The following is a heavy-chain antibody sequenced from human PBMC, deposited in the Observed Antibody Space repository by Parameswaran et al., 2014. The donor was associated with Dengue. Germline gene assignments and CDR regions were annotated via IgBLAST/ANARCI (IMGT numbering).Heavy chain of an antibody. Sequence: RWIRQPPGKGLEWIGYIYYSGSTNYNPSLKSRVTISVDTSKNQFSLKLSSVTAADTAVYYCARTDPRTRYFDYWGQGTLVTVSS. CDR2: IYYSGST. CDR3: ARTDPRTRYFDY. V-gene: IGHV4-59*01. J-gene: IGHJ4*02.